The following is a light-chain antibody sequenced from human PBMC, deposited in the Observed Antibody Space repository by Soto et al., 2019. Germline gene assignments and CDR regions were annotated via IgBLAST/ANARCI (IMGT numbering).Light chain of an antibody. CDR1: SSNIGSNY. Sequence: QSGLTQPPSASGTPGQRVTISCSGSSSNIGSNYVYWYQQLPGTAPKLLIYSNNQRPSGVPDRFSGSKSGTSASLAISGLRSEDEADYYCAAWDDSLRGVFGGGTKLTVL. J-gene: IGLJ3*02. V-gene: IGLV1-47*02. CDR2: SNN. CDR3: AAWDDSLRGV.